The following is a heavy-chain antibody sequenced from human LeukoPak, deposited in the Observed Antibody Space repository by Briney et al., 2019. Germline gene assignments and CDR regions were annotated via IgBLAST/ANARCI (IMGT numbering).Heavy chain of an antibody. Sequence: GASVKVSCKASGGTFSSYAISWVRQAPGQGLEWMGRIIPILGIANYAQKFQGRVTITADESTSTAYMELSSLRSEDTAVYYCATNCGGDCYLFDYWGQGTLVTVSS. CDR3: ATNCGGDCYLFDY. CDR1: GGTFSSYA. J-gene: IGHJ4*02. V-gene: IGHV1-69*04. D-gene: IGHD2-21*01. CDR2: IIPILGIA.